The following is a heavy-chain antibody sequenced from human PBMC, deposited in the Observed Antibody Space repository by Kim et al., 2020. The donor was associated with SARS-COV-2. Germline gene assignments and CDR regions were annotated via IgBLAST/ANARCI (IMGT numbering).Heavy chain of an antibody. CDR3: AKGTFYSSSWYSFDY. D-gene: IGHD6-13*01. J-gene: IGHJ4*02. Sequence: DPVKGRFTISRDNSKNPLYLQMNSLRAEDTAVYYCAKGTFYSSSWYSFDYWGQGTLVTVSS. V-gene: IGHV3-30*02.